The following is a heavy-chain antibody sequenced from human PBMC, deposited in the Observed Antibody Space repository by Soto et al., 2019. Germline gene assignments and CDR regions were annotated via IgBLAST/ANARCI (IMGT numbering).Heavy chain of an antibody. V-gene: IGHV3-21*01. D-gene: IGHD5-12*01. J-gene: IGHJ4*02. Sequence: PRLSCATSGFTFSDYSMNWVRQAPGKGLEWVSSISSSGNYIYSADPVKGRFTISRDNTKSSLNLQMNSLRAEDTAVYYCARTGRWLQFEDYWGQGTLVTVSS. CDR3: ARTGRWLQFEDY. CDR2: ISSSGNYI. CDR1: GFTFSDYS.